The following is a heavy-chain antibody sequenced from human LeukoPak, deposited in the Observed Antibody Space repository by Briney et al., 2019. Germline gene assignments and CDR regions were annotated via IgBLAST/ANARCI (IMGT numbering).Heavy chain of an antibody. CDR3: ARDGCGGSCFHYYYYYMDV. J-gene: IGHJ6*03. CDR2: IYTSGRT. Sequence: SETLSLTSTVSVGSISSDNWRWIRPPAGKGLGWIGRIYTSGRTNYNPSLKSRVTMSVDTSKNQSSRKLSSVTAADTAVYYCARDGCGGSCFHYYYYYMDVWGKGTTVTISS. D-gene: IGHD2-15*01. CDR1: VGSISSDN. V-gene: IGHV4-4*07.